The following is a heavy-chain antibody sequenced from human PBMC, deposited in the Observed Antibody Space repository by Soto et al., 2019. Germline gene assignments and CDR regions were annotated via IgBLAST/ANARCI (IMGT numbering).Heavy chain of an antibody. Sequence: SQTLSLTCAISGDSVSRNTSAWNWIRQSPSRGLEWLGRTYYRSKWYSDYAVSVKSRITINSDTSENQFSLQLNSVTPEATAVYYCTRGLAMAVWGQGTTVTVSS. J-gene: IGHJ6*02. CDR2: TYYRSKWYS. CDR3: TRGLAMAV. CDR1: GDSVSRNTSA. V-gene: IGHV6-1*01.